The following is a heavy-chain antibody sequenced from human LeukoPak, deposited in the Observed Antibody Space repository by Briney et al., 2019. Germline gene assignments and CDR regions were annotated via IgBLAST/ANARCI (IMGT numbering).Heavy chain of an antibody. CDR1: GYTFTDYY. CDR3: ARVHYTRDPFDQ. Sequence: ASVKVSCKASGYTFTDYYMHWVRQAPGQGLEWMGWINPNGGDTKYAQKFQGRVTMTRDTSISTAYMELSRLRSDDTAVYYCARVHYTRDPFDQWGQGTLVTVSS. CDR2: INPNGGDT. D-gene: IGHD4-11*01. V-gene: IGHV1-2*02. J-gene: IGHJ4*02.